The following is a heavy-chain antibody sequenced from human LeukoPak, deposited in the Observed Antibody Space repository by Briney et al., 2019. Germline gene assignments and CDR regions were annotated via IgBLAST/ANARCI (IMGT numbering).Heavy chain of an antibody. V-gene: IGHV3-23*01. CDR2: ISGSGGST. D-gene: IGHD4-17*01. CDR3: AKKRGTPVTTIDI. CDR1: GFTFSSYA. Sequence: GGSLRLSCAASGFTFSSYAMSWVRQAPGKGLEWVSTISGSGGSTYYADSVKGRFTLSRDNSKNTLYLQMNSLRAEGTDVYYCAKKRGTPVTTIDIWGQGTMVTVSS. J-gene: IGHJ3*02.